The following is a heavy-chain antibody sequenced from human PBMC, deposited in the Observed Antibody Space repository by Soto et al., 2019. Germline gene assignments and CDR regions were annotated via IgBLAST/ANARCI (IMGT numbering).Heavy chain of an antibody. Sequence: QVQLVQSGAEEKKPGASVKVSCKASGYIFSRNDIHWVRQAPGQMIEWMGWMNAGNGNTRYSREFQARVTFTRDTAASTGYMELSSLRSEDTAVYYFERAAGMVALDYWGQGTLVTVSS. V-gene: IGHV1-3*05. CDR1: GYIFSRND. J-gene: IGHJ4*02. CDR3: ERAAGMVALDY. CDR2: MNAGNGNT. D-gene: IGHD5-18*01.